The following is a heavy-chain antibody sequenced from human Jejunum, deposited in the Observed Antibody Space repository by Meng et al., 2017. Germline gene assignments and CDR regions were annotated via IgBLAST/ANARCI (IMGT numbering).Heavy chain of an antibody. CDR2: ISDDGNRQ. Sequence: QVDVVEAGGGGVQPGRSLRLSCEASGFTLSIFAMHWVRQAPGKGLEWLAVISDDGNRQYYPASVKGRLTISRDNSRNTLFVQMNSLSAEDTAVYYCAKDGGIGFTDFDYWGQGTLVTVSS. J-gene: IGHJ4*02. CDR1: GFTLSIFA. CDR3: AKDGGIGFTDFDY. V-gene: IGHV3-30*01. D-gene: IGHD3-3*01.